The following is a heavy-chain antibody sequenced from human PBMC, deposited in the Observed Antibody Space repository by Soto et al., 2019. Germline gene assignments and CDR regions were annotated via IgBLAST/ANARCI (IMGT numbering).Heavy chain of an antibody. V-gene: IGHV5-10-1*01. CDR1: GYSFTSYW. CDR2: IDPSDSYT. CDR3: ARHPTYGDYDVGNYFDY. D-gene: IGHD4-17*01. J-gene: IGHJ4*02. Sequence: GESLKISCKGSGYSFTSYWISWVRQMPGKGLEWMGRIDPSDSYTNYSPSFQGHVTISADKSISTAYLQWSSLKASDTAMYYCARHPTYGDYDVGNYFDYWGQGTLVTVSS.